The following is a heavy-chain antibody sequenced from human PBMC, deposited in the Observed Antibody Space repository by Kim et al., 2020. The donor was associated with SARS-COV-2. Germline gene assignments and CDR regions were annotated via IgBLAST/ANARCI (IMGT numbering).Heavy chain of an antibody. CDR3: ARDSSSSGWYYGMDV. D-gene: IGHD6-19*01. Sequence: QKFQGRVTMTRDTSTSTVYMELSSLRSEDTAVYYCARDSSSSGWYYGMDVWGQGTTVTVSS. J-gene: IGHJ6*02. V-gene: IGHV1-46*01.